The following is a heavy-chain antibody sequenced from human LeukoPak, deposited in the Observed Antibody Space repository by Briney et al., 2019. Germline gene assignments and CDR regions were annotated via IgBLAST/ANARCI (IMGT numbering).Heavy chain of an antibody. J-gene: IGHJ4*02. CDR3: ASHRDGSADDY. D-gene: IGHD3-10*01. CDR2: IYYSGST. Sequence: SSETLCLSCAVSGGSFSGYYWSWIRQPPGKGLEWSGYIYYSGSTNYNPSPKSRVTISVDTSKNQFSLKLSSVTAAGTAVYYCASHRDGSADDYWGQGTLVTVSS. CDR1: GGSFSGYY. V-gene: IGHV4-59*08.